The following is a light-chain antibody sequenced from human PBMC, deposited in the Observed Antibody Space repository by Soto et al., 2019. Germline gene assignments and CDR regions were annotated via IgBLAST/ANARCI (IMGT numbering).Light chain of an antibody. CDR1: SSDVGGYNY. V-gene: IGLV2-8*01. CDR2: EVN. J-gene: IGLJ2*01. Sequence: QSALTQPPSASGSPGQSVTISCTGTSSDVGGYNYVSWYQQHPSKAPKLMIYEVNKRPSGVPDRFSGSKSGNTASLTVSGLQAEDEADYYCSSFAGNNNLLFGGGTKVTVL. CDR3: SSFAGNNNLL.